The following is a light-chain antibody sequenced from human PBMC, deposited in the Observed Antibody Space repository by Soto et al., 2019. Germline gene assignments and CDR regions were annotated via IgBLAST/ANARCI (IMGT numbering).Light chain of an antibody. J-gene: IGKJ1*01. CDR3: QQSYSMPWT. CDR1: QSISSF. V-gene: IGKV1-39*01. Sequence: DIQMTQSPSSLSTSVGDRVTITCRASQSISSFLNWYQQKSGKAPKLLIYNGSSLQSGVPSRFSGGGSGTEYSLAISSLQPEDFAVYYSQQSYSMPWTFGQGTRVEVK. CDR2: NGS.